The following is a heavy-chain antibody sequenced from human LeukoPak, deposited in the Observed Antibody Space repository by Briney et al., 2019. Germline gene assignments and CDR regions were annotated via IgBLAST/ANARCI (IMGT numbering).Heavy chain of an antibody. CDR3: ARGPLPDY. Sequence: PSETLSLTCTVSDGSISSYYWSWIRQPPGKGLEWVSSTSSSSSSIYYADSVKGRFTISRDNAKNSLYLQMNSLRAEDTAVYYCARGPLPDYWGQGTLVTVSS. J-gene: IGHJ4*02. V-gene: IGHV3-21*01. CDR1: DGSISSYY. CDR2: TSSSSSSI.